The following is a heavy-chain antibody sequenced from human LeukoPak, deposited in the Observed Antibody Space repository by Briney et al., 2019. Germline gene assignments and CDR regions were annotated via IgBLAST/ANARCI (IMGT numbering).Heavy chain of an antibody. V-gene: IGHV3-30*18. CDR2: ISYDGSNK. D-gene: IGHD2-21*02. Sequence: QSGRSLRLSCAASGFTFSSYGMHWVRQAPGKGLEGVAVISYDGSNKYYADSVKGRFTISRDNSKNTLYLQMNSLRAEDTAAYYCANTQSSGGDSPPYYYYGMDVWGQGTTVTVSS. CDR1: GFTFSSYG. J-gene: IGHJ6*02. CDR3: ANTQSSGGDSPPYYYYGMDV.